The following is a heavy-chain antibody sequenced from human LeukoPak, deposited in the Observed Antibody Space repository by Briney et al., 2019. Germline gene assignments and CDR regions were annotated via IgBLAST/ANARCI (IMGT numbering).Heavy chain of an antibody. CDR2: IWYDGSNK. Sequence: GGSLRLSCAASGFTFSSYGMHWVRQAPGKGLEWVAVIWYDGSNKYYADSVKGRFTISRDNSKNTLYLQMNSLRAEDTAEYYCAKDLGYCSGGSCQIGNYWGQGTLVTVSS. CDR1: GFTFSSYG. D-gene: IGHD2-15*01. V-gene: IGHV3-33*06. CDR3: AKDLGYCSGGSCQIGNY. J-gene: IGHJ4*02.